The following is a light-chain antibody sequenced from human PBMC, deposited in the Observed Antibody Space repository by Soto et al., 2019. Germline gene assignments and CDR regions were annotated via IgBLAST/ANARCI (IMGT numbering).Light chain of an antibody. CDR1: RSDVGSFNL. V-gene: IGLV2-23*01. CDR2: EGS. CDR3: CLYAGSSTYV. J-gene: IGLJ1*01. Sequence: QSALAQPASVTGSPGQSITISCTGTRSDVGSFNLVSWYQQHPGKAPKLMIYEGSKRPSGVSNRFSGSKSGNTASLTISGLQAGDEADYYCCLYAGSSTYVFGTGTKVTVL.